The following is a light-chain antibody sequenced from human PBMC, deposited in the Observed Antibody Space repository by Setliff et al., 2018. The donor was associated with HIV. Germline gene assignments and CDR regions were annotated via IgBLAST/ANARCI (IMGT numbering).Light chain of an antibody. J-gene: IGLJ3*02. Sequence: QAVVTQEPSLTVFPGGTVTLTCASSTGPVTSGHYPYWLQQKPGQAHKTLIYDTTKKHALTPARFSGSLLGDKAALTRSAAQPEDEADYYCFLSYSETWVFGGGTKVTGL. CDR2: DTT. V-gene: IGLV7-46*01. CDR1: TGPVTSGHY. CDR3: FLSYSETWV.